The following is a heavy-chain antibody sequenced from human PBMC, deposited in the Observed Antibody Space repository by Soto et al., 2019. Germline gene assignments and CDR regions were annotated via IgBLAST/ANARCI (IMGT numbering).Heavy chain of an antibody. CDR3: ARVGTTGGLDV. J-gene: IGHJ4*02. CDR2: TSCDGSNT. CDR1: GFTFRSFV. V-gene: IGHV3-30*19. D-gene: IGHD7-27*01. Sequence: QVQLVESGGGVVQPGTSLRLSCVGSGFTFRSFVIHWVRQAPGKGLEWVALTSCDGSNTYYDDSVKGRFTISRDNSRNTLDLQMDSLSLEDTALYYCARVGTTGGLDVWGQGTLVSVSS.